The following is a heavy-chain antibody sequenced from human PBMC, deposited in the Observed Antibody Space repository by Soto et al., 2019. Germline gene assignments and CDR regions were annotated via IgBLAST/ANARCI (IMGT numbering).Heavy chain of an antibody. CDR2: INHSGST. CDR1: GGSFSGYY. V-gene: IGHV4-34*01. CDR3: ARALLRYFDWFPGANDAFDI. D-gene: IGHD3-9*01. J-gene: IGHJ3*02. Sequence: SETLSLTCAVYGGSFSGYYWSWIRQPPGKGLDWIGEINHSGSTNYNPSLKSRVTISVDTSKNQFSLKLSSVTAADTAVYYCARALLRYFDWFPGANDAFDIWGQGTMVTVSS.